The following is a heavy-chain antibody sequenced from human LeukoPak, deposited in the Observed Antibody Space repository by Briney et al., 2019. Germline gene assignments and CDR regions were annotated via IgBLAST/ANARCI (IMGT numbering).Heavy chain of an antibody. CDR2: ISGSGGST. Sequence: GGSLRLSCAASGFTFSSYAMSWVRQAPGKGLDWVSAISGSGGSTYYADSVKGRFTISRDNSKNTLYLQMNSLRAEDTAVYYCAKGGYSSSWYSAFDIWGQGTMVTVSS. CDR3: AKGGYSSSWYSAFDI. J-gene: IGHJ3*02. CDR1: GFTFSSYA. V-gene: IGHV3-23*01. D-gene: IGHD6-13*01.